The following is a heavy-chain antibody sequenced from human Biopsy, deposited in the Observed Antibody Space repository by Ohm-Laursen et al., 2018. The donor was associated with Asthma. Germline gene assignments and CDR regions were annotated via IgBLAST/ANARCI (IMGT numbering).Heavy chain of an antibody. CDR1: GFSLSSSGAN. CDR2: IDWEEDK. CDR3: TRHNDY. V-gene: IGHV2-70*04. D-gene: IGHD1-14*01. J-gene: IGHJ4*02. Sequence: TQTLTLTFSFSGFSLSSSGANVNWIRQPPVKALEWLARIDWEEDKFYSTSLRTRPTISKGSSEDQVVLTMTNMGPVDTATYYCTRHNDYWGPGILVTVSS.